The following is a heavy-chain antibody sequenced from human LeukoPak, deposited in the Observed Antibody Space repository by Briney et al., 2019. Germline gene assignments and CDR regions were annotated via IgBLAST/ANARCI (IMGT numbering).Heavy chain of an antibody. V-gene: IGHV3-23*01. CDR2: ISGSGGST. CDR3: AKEVHEYDSLRRYHYFGY. D-gene: IGHD3-3*01. J-gene: IGHJ4*02. Sequence: GASLRLSCAASGFTFSSYAMSWVRQAPGKGLEWVSAISGSGGSTYYADSVKGRFTISRNNSKNTLYLQMNSLRAEDTAVYYCAKEVHEYDSLRRYHYFGYWGQGTLVTVSS. CDR1: GFTFSSYA.